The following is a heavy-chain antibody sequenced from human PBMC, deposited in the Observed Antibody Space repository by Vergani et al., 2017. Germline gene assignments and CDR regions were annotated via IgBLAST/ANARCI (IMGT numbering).Heavy chain of an antibody. CDR3: AREKELYWFDP. CDR1: GGSISSYY. D-gene: IGHD1-26*01. CDR2: IYYGGST. Sequence: QVQLQESGPGLVKPSETLSLTCTVSGGSISSYYWSWIRQPPGKGLEWIGYIYYGGSTNYNPSLKSRVTISVDTSKNQFSLKLSSVTAADTAVYYCAREKELYWFDPWGQGTLVTVSS. V-gene: IGHV4-59*01. J-gene: IGHJ5*02.